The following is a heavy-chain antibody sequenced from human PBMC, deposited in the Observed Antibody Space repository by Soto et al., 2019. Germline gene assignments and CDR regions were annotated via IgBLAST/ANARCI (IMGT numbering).Heavy chain of an antibody. CDR1: VFTFSSYS. CDR2: IRHNGANI. D-gene: IGHD2-15*01. J-gene: IGHJ4*02. CDR3: VRDWWGFDY. V-gene: IGHV3-64D*06. Sequence: PGGSLRLSCSVSVFTFSSYSMHWVRQAPGKGLEYVAVIRHNGANIYYADSVKGRFIISRDNSNNRLYLQMSSLRLEDTAVYYCVRDWWGFDYWGQGTPVTVSS.